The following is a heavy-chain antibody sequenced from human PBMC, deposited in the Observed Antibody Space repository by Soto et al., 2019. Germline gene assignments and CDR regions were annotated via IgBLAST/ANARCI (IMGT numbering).Heavy chain of an antibody. CDR1: GFTFSSYG. CDR3: ARDSYYDSSGYVPHALDI. D-gene: IGHD3-22*01. J-gene: IGHJ3*02. CDR2: IWYDGSNK. V-gene: IGHV3-33*01. Sequence: QVQLVESGGGVVQPGRSLRLSCAASGFTFSSYGMHWVRQAPGKGLEWVAVIWYDGSNKYYADSVKGRFTIYRDNSKNTLYLQMTSLRAEDTAVYYCARDSYYDSSGYVPHALDIWGQGTMVTVSS.